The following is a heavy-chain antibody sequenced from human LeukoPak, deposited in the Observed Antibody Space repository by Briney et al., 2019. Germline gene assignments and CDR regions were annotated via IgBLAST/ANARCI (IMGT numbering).Heavy chain of an antibody. Sequence: SETLSLTCAVSGGSFSGYYWSGVRQPPGKGLEWIGEINDSGSTKYNPALKRRGTISVETYKKEFSLKLSSVTAAHPAVYYCASMMGSGFDYWGPGTLVTVSS. CDR1: GGSFSGYY. J-gene: IGHJ4*02. V-gene: IGHV4-34*01. CDR2: INDSGST. D-gene: IGHD6-19*01. CDR3: ASMMGSGFDY.